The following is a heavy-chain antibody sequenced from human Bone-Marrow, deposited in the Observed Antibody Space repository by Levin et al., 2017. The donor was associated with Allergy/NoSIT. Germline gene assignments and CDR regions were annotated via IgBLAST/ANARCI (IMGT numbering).Heavy chain of an antibody. Sequence: SVKVSCKASGGTFSSYAISWVRQAPGQGLEWMGGIIPIFGTANYAQKFQGRVTITADESTSTAYMELSSLRSEDTAVYYCARPPYSRNSRAEYFQHWGQGTLVTVSS. V-gene: IGHV1-69*13. CDR3: ARPPYSRNSRAEYFQH. CDR1: GGTFSSYA. D-gene: IGHD6-13*01. J-gene: IGHJ1*01. CDR2: IIPIFGTA.